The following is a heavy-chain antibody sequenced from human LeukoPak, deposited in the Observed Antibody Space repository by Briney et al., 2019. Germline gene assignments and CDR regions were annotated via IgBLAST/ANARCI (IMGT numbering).Heavy chain of an antibody. CDR1: GFTFSSYS. CDR3: AREYDSSWPS. CDR2: ISSSSSYI. D-gene: IGHD3-22*01. V-gene: IGHV3-21*01. Sequence: GGSLRLSCAASGFTFSSYSMNWVRQAPGKGLEWVSSISSSSSYIYYADSVKGRFTISRDNAKNSLYLQMSSLRAEDKAVYYCAREYDSSWPSWGPGTLVTVSS. J-gene: IGHJ5*02.